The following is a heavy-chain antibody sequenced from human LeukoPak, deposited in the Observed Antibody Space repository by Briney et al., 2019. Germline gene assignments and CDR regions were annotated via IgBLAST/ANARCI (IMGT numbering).Heavy chain of an antibody. CDR2: IYYSGST. J-gene: IGHJ4*02. CDR3: ARHIGYGVDY. CDR1: GGSISSSSYY. D-gene: IGHD6-13*01. Sequence: SETLSLTCTVSGGSISSSSYYWGWIRQPPGKGLEWIGYIYYSGSTNCNPSLKSRVTISVDTSKNQFSLKLSSVTAADTAVYYCARHIGYGVDYWGQGTLVTVSS. V-gene: IGHV4-61*05.